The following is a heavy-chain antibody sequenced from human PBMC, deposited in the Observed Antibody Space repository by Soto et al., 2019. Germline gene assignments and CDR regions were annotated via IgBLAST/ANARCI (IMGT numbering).Heavy chain of an antibody. CDR3: ASEYGDHLKFFDY. J-gene: IGHJ4*02. CDR2: IRQDGGEK. CDR1: EFTFSAYW. D-gene: IGHD4-17*01. V-gene: IGHV3-7*01. Sequence: GGSLRLSCATFEFTFSAYWMSWVRQAPGKGLEWVANIRQDGGEKYYVDSVKGRFTISRDNAKNSVYLQTNSLRVEDTAIYYCASEYGDHLKFFDYWGQGTLVTVS.